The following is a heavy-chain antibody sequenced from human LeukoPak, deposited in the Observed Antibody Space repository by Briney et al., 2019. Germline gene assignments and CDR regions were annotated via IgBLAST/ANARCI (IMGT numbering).Heavy chain of an antibody. CDR2: ISSSSSYI. J-gene: IGHJ3*02. D-gene: IGHD4-17*01. Sequence: PGGSLRLSCAASGFTFSTYSMNWVRQAPGKGLKWVSSISSSSSYIYYADSVKGRFTISRDNAKNSLYLQMNSLRAEDTAVYYCARVGLRYAFDIWGQGTMVTVSS. CDR1: GFTFSTYS. V-gene: IGHV3-21*01. CDR3: ARVGLRYAFDI.